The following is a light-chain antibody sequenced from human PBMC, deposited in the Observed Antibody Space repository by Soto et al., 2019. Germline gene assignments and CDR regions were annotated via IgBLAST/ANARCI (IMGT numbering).Light chain of an antibody. J-gene: IGLJ1*01. CDR3: SSYAGSSNV. CDR2: EVN. V-gene: IGLV2-8*01. Sequence: QSVLTQPPSASGSPGQSVAISCTGTSSDVGGYNYVSWYQQHPGKAPKLMIYEVNKRPSGVPDRFSGSKSGNTASLNVSGLQAEDEADYYCSSYAGSSNVFGIGTKVTVL. CDR1: SSDVGGYNY.